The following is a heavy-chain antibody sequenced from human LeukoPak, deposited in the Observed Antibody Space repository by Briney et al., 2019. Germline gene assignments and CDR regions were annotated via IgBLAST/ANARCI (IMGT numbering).Heavy chain of an antibody. CDR2: IHPNSGGI. Sequence: ASVTVFCKASGYTFTDYYMNWVRQAPGQGLEWMGWIHPNSGGIKYAQKFQGRVTMTRDTSISTAYMELSGLTSDDTAVYYCGRKSANRKTSEFDYWGQGTLVTVSS. CDR1: GYTFTDYY. CDR3: GRKSANRKTSEFDY. J-gene: IGHJ4*02. V-gene: IGHV1-2*02. D-gene: IGHD1-14*01.